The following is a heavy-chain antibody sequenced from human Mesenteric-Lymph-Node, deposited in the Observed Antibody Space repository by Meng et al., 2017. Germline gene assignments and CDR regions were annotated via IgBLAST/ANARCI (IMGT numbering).Heavy chain of an antibody. CDR2: IYYTGST. CDR1: GGSINSGDYY. V-gene: IGHV4-30-4*01. CDR3: ARNYYFDY. J-gene: IGHJ4*02. Sequence: QVRLTVSGPGLVKPSQTLSLPCTVSGGSINSGDYYWSWIRQPPGKGLEWIGYIYYTGSTYYNPSLKSRVTISMDTSKNQFSLRLSSVTAADTAVYYCARNYYFDYWGQGTLVTVSS.